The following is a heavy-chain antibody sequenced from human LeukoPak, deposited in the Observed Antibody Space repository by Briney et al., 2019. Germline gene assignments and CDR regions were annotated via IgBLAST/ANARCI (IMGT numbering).Heavy chain of an antibody. D-gene: IGHD4-17*01. Sequence: GGSLRLSCAASGFTFSNAWMSWVRQAPGKGLEWVGRIKSKTDGGTTDYAAPVKGRFTISRDDSKNTLYLQMNSLKTEDTAVYYCTTDNYGDFSYYYYGMDVWGQGTTVTVSS. CDR3: TTDNYGDFSYYYYGMDV. J-gene: IGHJ6*02. V-gene: IGHV3-15*01. CDR2: IKSKTDGGTT. CDR1: GFTFSNAW.